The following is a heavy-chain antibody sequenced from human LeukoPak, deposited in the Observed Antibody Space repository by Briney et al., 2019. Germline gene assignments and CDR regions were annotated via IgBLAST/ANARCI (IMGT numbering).Heavy chain of an antibody. J-gene: IGHJ4*02. CDR3: ARDRVIAATGTWIDY. D-gene: IGHD6-13*01. CDR2: ISAYNGDT. V-gene: IGHV1-18*04. Sequence: EASVKVSCKASGYTFTGYYMHWVRQAPGQGLEWMGWISAYNGDTNYAHKLQGRVTMTTDTFTSTVYMELRGLRSDDTAVYYCARDRVIAATGTWIDYWGQGTRVTVSS. CDR1: GYTFTGYY.